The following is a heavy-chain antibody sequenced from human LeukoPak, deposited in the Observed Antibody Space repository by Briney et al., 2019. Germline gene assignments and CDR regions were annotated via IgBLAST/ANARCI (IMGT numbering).Heavy chain of an antibody. D-gene: IGHD3-16*02. V-gene: IGHV4-34*01. J-gene: IGHJ5*02. CDR3: ARGPRYYDYVWGSYRPSANNWFDP. Sequence: PSETLSLTCAVYGGSFSGYYWSWIRQPPGKGLEWIWEINHSGSTNYNPSLKSRVTISVDTSKNQFSLKLSSVTAADTAVYYCARGPRYYDYVWGSYRPSANNWFDPWGQGTLVTVSS. CDR1: GGSFSGYY. CDR2: INHSGST.